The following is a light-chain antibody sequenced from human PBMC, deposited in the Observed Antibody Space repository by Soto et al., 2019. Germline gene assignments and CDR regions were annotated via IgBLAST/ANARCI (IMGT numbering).Light chain of an antibody. J-gene: IGKJ5*01. V-gene: IGKV3D-20*02. CDR2: GAS. CDR3: QQRSNWPIT. Sequence: EIVLTQSPGTLSFSPGERATLSCRASHTVSSNSLAWYHQKPGQAPRLLIYGASSRATGIPARFSGSGSGTEFTLTISSLEPEDFALYYCQQRSNWPITFGQGTRLEI. CDR1: HTVSSNS.